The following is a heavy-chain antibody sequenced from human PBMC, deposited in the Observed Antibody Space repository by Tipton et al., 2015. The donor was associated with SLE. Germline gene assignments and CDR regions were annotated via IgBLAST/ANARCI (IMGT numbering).Heavy chain of an antibody. CDR1: GFTFSSYG. Sequence: SLRLSCAASGFTFSSYGMHWVRQAPGKGLEWVAVIWYDGSNKYYADSVKGRFTISRDNSKNTLYLQMNSLRAEDTAVYYCAGMLSWYYGMDVWGQGTTVTVSS. D-gene: IGHD6-13*01. J-gene: IGHJ6*02. V-gene: IGHV3-33*01. CDR2: IWYDGSNK. CDR3: AGMLSWYYGMDV.